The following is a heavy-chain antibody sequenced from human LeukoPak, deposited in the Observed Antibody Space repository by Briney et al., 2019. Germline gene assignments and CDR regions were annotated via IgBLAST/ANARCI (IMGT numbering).Heavy chain of an antibody. CDR2: IYSSGST. CDR3: ARRGSSSWYFPHLVAFDI. J-gene: IGHJ3*02. D-gene: IGHD6-13*01. V-gene: IGHV4-4*07. Sequence: SETLSLTCTVSGGSIRSYYWSWIRQPAGKGLEWIGRIYSSGSTNYSPSLKSRVTVSVDTSKNQFSLKLSSVTAADTAVYYCARRGSSSWYFPHLVAFDIWGQGTMVTVSS. CDR1: GGSIRSYY.